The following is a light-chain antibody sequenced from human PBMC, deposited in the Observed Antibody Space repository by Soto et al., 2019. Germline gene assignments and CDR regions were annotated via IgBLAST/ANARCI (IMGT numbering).Light chain of an antibody. Sequence: QSVLTQPPSAAGTPGQRVTFSCSGSSSNIGTNTVNWYQQFPGTAPKLLIYTNDQRPSGVPDRFSGSKSGTSASLAISGLQSEDEADYYCAAWDDSLNGVVFGGGTKRTVL. CDR2: TND. V-gene: IGLV1-44*01. J-gene: IGLJ2*01. CDR3: AAWDDSLNGVV. CDR1: SSNIGTNT.